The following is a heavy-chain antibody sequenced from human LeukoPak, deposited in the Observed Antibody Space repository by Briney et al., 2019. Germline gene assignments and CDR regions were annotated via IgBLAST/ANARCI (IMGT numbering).Heavy chain of an antibody. CDR1: GFTFDDYA. CDR3: AKVRGTYSSGYFFDY. Sequence: GGSLGLSCAASGFTFDDYAMHWVRQAPGKGLEWLSIISWNSGYIGYADSVRGRFTISRDNAKKSLDLQMNSLRAEDTAFYYCAKVRGTYSSGYFFDYWGQGTLVTVSS. D-gene: IGHD6-19*01. V-gene: IGHV3-9*01. J-gene: IGHJ4*02. CDR2: ISWNSGYI.